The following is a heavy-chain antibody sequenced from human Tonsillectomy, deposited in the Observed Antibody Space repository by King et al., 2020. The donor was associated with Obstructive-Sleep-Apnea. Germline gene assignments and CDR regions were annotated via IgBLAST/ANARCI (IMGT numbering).Heavy chain of an antibody. D-gene: IGHD2-21*02. V-gene: IGHV3-23*04. CDR2: VSGSGGST. CDR3: AKELSAVVTFIFDF. J-gene: IGHJ4*02. Sequence: VQLVESGGGLVRPGGSLRLSCGASRFTFSNYAMNWVRQAPGKGLEWVSGVSGSGGSTYYADSVKGRFTISRDNSKNTLYLQMNSLSDEDTALYYCAKELSAVVTFIFDFWGQGTLVTVSS. CDR1: RFTFSNYA.